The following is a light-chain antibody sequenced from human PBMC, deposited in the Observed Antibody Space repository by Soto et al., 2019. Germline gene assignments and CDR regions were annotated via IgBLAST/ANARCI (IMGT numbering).Light chain of an antibody. Sequence: EVVMTQSPVTLSVSPGERATLSCRASQNVNSNLAWYRQKPGQAPRILIYGASTRATGIPARFSGSGSWTDFTITISSLKSEDFAIYYCQQYYSWPPLTFGGATKVEI. CDR2: GAS. J-gene: IGKJ4*01. CDR1: QNVNSN. V-gene: IGKV3-15*01. CDR3: QQYYSWPPLT.